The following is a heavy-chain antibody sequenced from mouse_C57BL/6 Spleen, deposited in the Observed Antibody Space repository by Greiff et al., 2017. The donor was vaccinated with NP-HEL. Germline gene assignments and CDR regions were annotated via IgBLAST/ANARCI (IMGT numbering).Heavy chain of an antibody. V-gene: IGHV1-64*01. J-gene: IGHJ2*01. CDR2: IHPNSGST. Sequence: VQLQQPGAELVKPGASVKLSCKASGYTFTSYWMHWVKQRPGQGLEWIGMIHPNSGSTNYNEKFKSKATLTVDKSSSTAYMQLSSLTSEDSAVYYCARSSYYDYDGGDYFDYWGQGTTLTVSS. D-gene: IGHD2-4*01. CDR1: GYTFTSYW. CDR3: ARSSYYDYDGGDYFDY.